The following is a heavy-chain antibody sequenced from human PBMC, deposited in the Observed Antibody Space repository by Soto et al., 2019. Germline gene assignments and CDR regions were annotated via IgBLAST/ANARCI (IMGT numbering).Heavy chain of an antibody. CDR2: INHSGST. CDR3: ARGLEFPNNWNLGSYFDY. V-gene: IGHV4-34*01. Sequence: SETLSLTCAVYGGSFSGYYWSWIRQPPGKGLEWIGEINHSGSTNYNPSLKSRVTISVDTSKNQFSLKLSSVTAADTAVYYCARGLEFPNNWNLGSYFDYWGQGSLVTGSS. CDR1: GGSFSGYY. D-gene: IGHD1-7*01. J-gene: IGHJ4*02.